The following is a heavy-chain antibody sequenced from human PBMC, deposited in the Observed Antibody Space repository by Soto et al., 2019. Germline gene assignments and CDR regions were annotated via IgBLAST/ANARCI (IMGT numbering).Heavy chain of an antibody. D-gene: IGHD6-6*01. CDR1: GFTFSSYS. CDR3: AGASIAARSDYFQH. CDR2: ISSSSSYI. Sequence: EVQLVESGGGLVKPGGSLRLSCAASGFTFSSYSMNWVRQAPGKGLEWVSSISSSSSYIYYADSVKGRFTISRDNAKNSLYLQMNSLRAEDTAVYYCAGASIAARSDYFQHWGQGTLVTVSS. V-gene: IGHV3-21*01. J-gene: IGHJ1*01.